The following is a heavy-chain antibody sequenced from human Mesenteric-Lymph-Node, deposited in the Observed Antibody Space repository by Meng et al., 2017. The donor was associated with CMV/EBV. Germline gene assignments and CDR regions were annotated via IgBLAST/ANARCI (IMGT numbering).Heavy chain of an antibody. CDR2: ISYDGSNK. J-gene: IGHJ6*02. CDR1: GFTFSSYA. CDR3: ARDLTDIVVVVAAAYYYYGMDV. V-gene: IGHV3-30-3*01. D-gene: IGHD2-15*01. Sequence: GESLKISCAASGFTFSSYAMHWVRQAPGKGLEWVAVISYDGSNKYYADSVKGRFTTSRDNSKNTLYLQMNSLRAEDTAVYYCARDLTDIVVVVAAAYYYYGMDVWGQGTTVTVSS.